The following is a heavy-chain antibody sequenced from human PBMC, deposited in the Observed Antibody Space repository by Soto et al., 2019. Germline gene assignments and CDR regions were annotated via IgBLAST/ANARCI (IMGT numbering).Heavy chain of an antibody. CDR1: GFTFSSYS. CDR2: ISSSSSTI. CDR3: ARLGYIVGATTTRNKYYYYGMDV. V-gene: IGHV3-48*01. D-gene: IGHD1-26*01. J-gene: IGHJ6*02. Sequence: GGSLRLSCAASGFTFSSYSMNWVRQAPGKGLEWVSYISSSSSTIYYADTVKGRFTISRDNAKNSLYLQMNSLRAEDTAVYYCARLGYIVGATTTRNKYYYYGMDVWGQGTTVTVSS.